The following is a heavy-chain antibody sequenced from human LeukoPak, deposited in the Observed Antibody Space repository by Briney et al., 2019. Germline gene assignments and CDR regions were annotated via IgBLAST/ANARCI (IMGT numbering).Heavy chain of an antibody. CDR2: IWYDGSNK. V-gene: IGHV3-33*01. CDR3: AREFSSSWQFFDY. CDR1: GFTFSSYG. J-gene: IGHJ4*02. D-gene: IGHD6-13*01. Sequence: SGGSLRLSCAASGFTFSSYGMHWVRQAPGKGLEWVAVIWYDGSNKYYADSVKGRFTISRDNSKNTLYLQMNSLRAEDTAVYYCAREFSSSWQFFDYWGQGTLVTVSS.